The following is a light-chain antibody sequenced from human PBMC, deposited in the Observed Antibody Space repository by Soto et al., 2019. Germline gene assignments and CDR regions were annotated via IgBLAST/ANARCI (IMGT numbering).Light chain of an antibody. CDR1: QSVGTY. J-gene: IGKJ4*01. CDR3: QQHANWPLT. CDR2: DAS. V-gene: IGKV3-11*01. Sequence: EIVLTQSPAILSLSPGERATLSCRASQSVGTYLDWYQQKLGQAPRLLIYDASNRATGIPARFSGSGSGTDFTLTISSLEPEDFAVYYCQQHANWPLTFGGGTKVEIK.